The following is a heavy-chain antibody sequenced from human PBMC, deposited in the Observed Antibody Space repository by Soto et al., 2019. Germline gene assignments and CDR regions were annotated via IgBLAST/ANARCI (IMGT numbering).Heavy chain of an antibody. D-gene: IGHD3-22*01. CDR1: GASINNKDYY. CDR3: ARMSYFYDKWYFDL. V-gene: IGHV4-30-4*01. CDR2: VYYSGTT. J-gene: IGHJ2*01. Sequence: PSETLSLTCTVSGASINNKDYYWSWIRQTPGRGLEWIGYVYYSGTTDYIPSLKSRLSMSIDKSQNQFTLKLNSVTAADTANYYCARMSYFYDKWYFDLWGRGTLVT.